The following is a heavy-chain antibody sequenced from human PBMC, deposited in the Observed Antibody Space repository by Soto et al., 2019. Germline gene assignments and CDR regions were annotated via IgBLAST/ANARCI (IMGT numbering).Heavy chain of an antibody. D-gene: IGHD4-4*01. CDR2: IYHSGST. V-gene: IGHV4-30-2*01. CDR1: GGSISSGGDS. Sequence: TSETLSLTCAVSGGSISSGGDSWSWIRQPPGKGLEWIGYIYHSGSTYYNPSLKSRVTISVDRSKNQFSLKLSSVTAADTAVYYCARGMTTVTTLDYWGQGTLVTVSS. J-gene: IGHJ4*02. CDR3: ARGMTTVTTLDY.